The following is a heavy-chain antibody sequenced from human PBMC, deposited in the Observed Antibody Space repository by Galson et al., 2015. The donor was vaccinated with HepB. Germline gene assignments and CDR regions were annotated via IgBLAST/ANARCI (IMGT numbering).Heavy chain of an antibody. CDR1: GGTFSSYA. D-gene: IGHD6-19*01. Sequence: PVKVSCKASGGTFSSYAISWVRQAPGQGLEWMGRIIPILGIANYAQKFQGRVTITADKSTSTAYMELSSLRSEDTAVYYCARDPLVDEWLVFHYFDYWGQGTLVTVSS. J-gene: IGHJ4*02. V-gene: IGHV1-69*04. CDR2: IIPILGIA. CDR3: ARDPLVDEWLVFHYFDY.